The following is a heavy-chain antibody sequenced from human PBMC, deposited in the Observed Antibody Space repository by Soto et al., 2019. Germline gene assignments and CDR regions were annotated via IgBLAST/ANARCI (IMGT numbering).Heavy chain of an antibody. J-gene: IGHJ2*01. Sequence: QVQLQESGPGLVKPSQTLSLTCTVSGGSISSGGYYWSWIRQHPGKGLEWIGYIYYSGSTYYNPSLKSRVTISVDTSKNQFSLKLSSVTAADTAVYYCARVQRGQYCSSTSCYGYWYFVRWGRGTLVTVSS. CDR2: IYYSGST. V-gene: IGHV4-31*03. CDR1: GGSISSGGYY. CDR3: ARVQRGQYCSSTSCYGYWYFVR. D-gene: IGHD2-2*01.